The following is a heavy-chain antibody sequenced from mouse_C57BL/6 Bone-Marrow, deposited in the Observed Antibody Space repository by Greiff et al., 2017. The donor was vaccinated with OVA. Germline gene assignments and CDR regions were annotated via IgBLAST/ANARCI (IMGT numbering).Heavy chain of an antibody. CDR1: GFSFNTYA. J-gene: IGHJ4*01. CDR2: IRSKSNNYAT. CDR3: VRGRYYGSSYAMDY. D-gene: IGHD1-1*01. Sequence: EVKLVESGGGLVQPKGSLKLSCAASGFSFNTYAMNWVRQAPGKGLEWVARIRSKSNNYATSYADSVKDRFTISRDDSESMLYLQMNNLKTEDTAVYYCVRGRYYGSSYAMDYWGQGTSVTVSS. V-gene: IGHV10-1*01.